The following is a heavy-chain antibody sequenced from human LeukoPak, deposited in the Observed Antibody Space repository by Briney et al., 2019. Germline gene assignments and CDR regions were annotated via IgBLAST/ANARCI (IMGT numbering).Heavy chain of an antibody. CDR2: ISGSGGST. CDR3: AKDPDDSSGYYLDY. D-gene: IGHD3-22*01. V-gene: IGHV3-23*01. Sequence: GGSLRLSCAASGFTFSSYAMSWVRQAPGKGLEWVSAISGSGGSTYYADSVKGRFTISRDNSKNTLYLQMNSLRAEDTVVYYWAKDPDDSSGYYLDYWGQGTLVSVSS. CDR1: GFTFSSYA. J-gene: IGHJ4*02.